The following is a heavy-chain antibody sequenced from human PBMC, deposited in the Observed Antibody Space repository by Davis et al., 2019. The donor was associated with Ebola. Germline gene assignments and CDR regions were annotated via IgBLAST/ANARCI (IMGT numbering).Heavy chain of an antibody. V-gene: IGHV3-74*01. CDR3: ARDHMITSWGMDV. CDR2: INSDGSST. D-gene: IGHD3-16*01. CDR1: GFTFSSYW. Sequence: PWGSLSLSCAASGFTFSSYWMHWVRHAPGTGRVWVSRINSDGSSTSYADSVKGRFTISRDNAKNKLYLQMNSLRAEDTAVYYCARDHMITSWGMDVWGQGTTVTVSS. J-gene: IGHJ6*02.